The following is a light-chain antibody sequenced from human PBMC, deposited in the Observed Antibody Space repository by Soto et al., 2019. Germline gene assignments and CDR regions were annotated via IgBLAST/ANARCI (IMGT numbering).Light chain of an antibody. CDR2: DVS. CDR3: QQFNSYPIT. J-gene: IGKJ5*01. Sequence: AIQLTQSPSSLSASVGDRVTITCRASQDSRGALAWYQQKPGQAPKILSYDVSTLESGVPSRFSGSSSGTDFPLTISSLQPVDFATYYCQQFNSYPITFGQGTRLEIK. CDR1: QDSRGA. V-gene: IGKV1-13*02.